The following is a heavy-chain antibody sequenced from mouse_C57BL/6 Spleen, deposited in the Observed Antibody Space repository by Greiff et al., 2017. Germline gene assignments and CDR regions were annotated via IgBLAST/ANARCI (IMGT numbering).Heavy chain of an antibody. Sequence: VQLQQSGTVLARPGASVKMSCKTSGYTFTSYWMHWVKQRPGQGLEWIGAIYPGNSDTSYNQKFKGKAKLTAVTSASTAYMELISLTNEDSAVYYCTRSFYDYDSYYAMDYWGQGTSVTVSS. D-gene: IGHD2-4*01. V-gene: IGHV1-5*01. J-gene: IGHJ4*01. CDR2: IYPGNSDT. CDR3: TRSFYDYDSYYAMDY. CDR1: GYTFTSYW.